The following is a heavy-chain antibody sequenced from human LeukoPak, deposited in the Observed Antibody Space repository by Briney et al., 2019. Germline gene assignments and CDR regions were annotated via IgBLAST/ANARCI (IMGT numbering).Heavy chain of an antibody. V-gene: IGHV3-30*03. CDR1: GFTFSTYN. J-gene: IGHJ5*02. CDR2: ISHDATTR. CDR3: SRTGLGYSLANGLDA. D-gene: IGHD5-18*01. Sequence: GESLRLSCAASGFTFSTYNMNWVRQAPGKGPEFVASISHDATTRYIDSVKGRFTISRDTSKNTVYLQMNSLRSEDTAEYYCSRTGLGYSLANGLDAWGQGTLVTVSS.